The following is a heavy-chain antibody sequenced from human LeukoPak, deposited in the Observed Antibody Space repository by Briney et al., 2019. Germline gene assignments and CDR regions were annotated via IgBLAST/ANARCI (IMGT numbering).Heavy chain of an antibody. J-gene: IGHJ4*02. CDR1: GLTYSSFA. V-gene: IGHV3-23*01. CDR3: AKYRATVTGGFDY. D-gene: IGHD4-17*01. Sequence: GGPLRLPCAASGLTYSSFAMSWVRRAPGKGLECDSSMRGSTGNHYCGESLKGRFTISRYNTKKAMFLQINSLRTEDPAVYHCAKYRATVTGGFDYWGQGTLVTVSS. CDR2: MRGSTGNH.